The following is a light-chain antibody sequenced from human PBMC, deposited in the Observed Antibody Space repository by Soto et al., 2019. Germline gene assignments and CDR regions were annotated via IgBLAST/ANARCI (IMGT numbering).Light chain of an antibody. CDR3: QPYDRSPLT. CDR2: GAS. V-gene: IGKV3-20*01. Sequence: EIVLTQSPGTLSLSPGERATLSCRASQSVSSSYLAWYQQKPGQAPRLLIYGASSRATGIPDRFSGSGSGTDFALTTSRLEPEDFAVYYCQPYDRSPLTFGGGTKVEIK. CDR1: QSVSSSY. J-gene: IGKJ4*01.